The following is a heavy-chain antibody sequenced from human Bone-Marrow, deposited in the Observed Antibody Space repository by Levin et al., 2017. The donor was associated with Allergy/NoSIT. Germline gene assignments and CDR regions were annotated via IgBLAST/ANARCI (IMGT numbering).Heavy chain of an antibody. CDR2: IYSGGST. CDR1: GFTVSSNY. D-gene: IGHD3-10*01. Sequence: PGGSLRLSCAASGFTVSSNYMSWVRQAPGKGLEWVSVIYSGGSTYYADSVKGRFTISRDNSKNTLYLQMNSLRAEDTAVYYCARASTSITMVRGISYFDYWGQGTLVTVSS. J-gene: IGHJ4*02. V-gene: IGHV3-53*01. CDR3: ARASTSITMVRGISYFDY.